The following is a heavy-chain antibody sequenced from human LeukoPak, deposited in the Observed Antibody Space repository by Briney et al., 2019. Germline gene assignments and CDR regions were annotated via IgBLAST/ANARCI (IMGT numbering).Heavy chain of an antibody. J-gene: IGHJ3*02. CDR2: VSAYADDT. Sequence: ASVKVSCKASGYTFTNYGISWVRQAPGQGLEGMGWVSAYADDTNYVQKFRGRITMTTDTSTSTAYVELRSLSSVTAADTAVYYCARVNRYYAFDIWGQGTMVTVSS. V-gene: IGHV1-18*01. CDR1: GYTFTNYG. CDR3: ARVNRYYAFDI. D-gene: IGHD1-14*01.